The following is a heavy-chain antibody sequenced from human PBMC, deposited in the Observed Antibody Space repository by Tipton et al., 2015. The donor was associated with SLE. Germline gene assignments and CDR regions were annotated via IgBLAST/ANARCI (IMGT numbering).Heavy chain of an antibody. CDR3: ARDHRAAAGTYYYYFMDV. CDR2: IYYSGST. Sequence: TLSLTCTVSGGSISSLSWSWIRQPPGKGLEWIGYIYYSGSTNYNPSLKSRVTISVDTSKNQFSLKLSSVTAADTAVYYCARDHRAAAGTYYYYFMDVWGKGTTVTVSS. V-gene: IGHV4-59*01. J-gene: IGHJ6*03. D-gene: IGHD6-13*01. CDR1: GGSISSLS.